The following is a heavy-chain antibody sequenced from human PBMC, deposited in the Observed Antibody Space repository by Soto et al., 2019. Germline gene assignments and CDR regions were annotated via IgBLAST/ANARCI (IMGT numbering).Heavy chain of an antibody. V-gene: IGHV3-66*01. CDR2: IYSGGST. CDR1: GFTVSSNY. J-gene: IGHJ4*02. Sequence: PGGSLRLSCAASGFTVSSNYMSWVRQAPGKGLEWVSVIYSGGSTYYADSVKGRFTISRDNSKNTLYLQMNSLRAEDTAIYYCARVYSSLSSYDYWGQGTLVTVSS. D-gene: IGHD5-18*01. CDR3: ARVYSSLSSYDY.